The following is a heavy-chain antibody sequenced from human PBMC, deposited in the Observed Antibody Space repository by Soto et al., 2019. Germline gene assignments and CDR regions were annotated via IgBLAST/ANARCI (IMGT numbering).Heavy chain of an antibody. J-gene: IGHJ3*02. CDR3: ASRMTAGEALDI. CDR1: GFTFSDYY. D-gene: IGHD3-16*01. Sequence: QVQLVESGGGLVKPGGSLRLSCAASGFTFSDYYMSWIRQAPGKGLEWVSYISSSGSTIYYADSVKGRFTISRDNAKNSLYLQMTSLRAEYTDVYYCASRMTAGEALDIWCQGTMVTVSS. V-gene: IGHV3-11*01. CDR2: ISSSGSTI.